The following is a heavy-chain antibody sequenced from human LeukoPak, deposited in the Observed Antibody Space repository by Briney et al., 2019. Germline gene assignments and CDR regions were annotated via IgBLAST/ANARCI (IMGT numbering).Heavy chain of an antibody. Sequence: PGGSLRLSCSPSGFTFSSYCMHCVRQAPGKGLVWVSRINSDGSSTNYADSVKGRFTISRDNAKNTLYVQMNSLRAEDTAVYYCAARGYCSGTSCLLEYWGQGTLVTVSS. D-gene: IGHD2-2*01. CDR1: GFTFSSYC. J-gene: IGHJ4*02. CDR3: AARGYCSGTSCLLEY. V-gene: IGHV3-74*01. CDR2: INSDGSST.